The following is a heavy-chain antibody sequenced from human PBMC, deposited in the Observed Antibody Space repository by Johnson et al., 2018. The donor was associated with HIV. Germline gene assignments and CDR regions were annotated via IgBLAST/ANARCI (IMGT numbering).Heavy chain of an antibody. CDR1: GFTFSSYW. D-gene: IGHD3-16*02. CDR2: IKEDGSEK. CDR3: TTVDLYYDYVWGRYRSHAFDI. V-gene: IGHV3-7*05. J-gene: IGHJ3*02. Sequence: EVQLVESGGGLVQPGGSLRLSCAASGFTFSSYWMTWVRQAPGKGLEWVANIKEDGSEKYYVDSVKGRFTISRDNAKNAVHLQMNSLRAEEPGVYYCTTVDLYYDYVWGRYRSHAFDIWGQGTMVTVAS.